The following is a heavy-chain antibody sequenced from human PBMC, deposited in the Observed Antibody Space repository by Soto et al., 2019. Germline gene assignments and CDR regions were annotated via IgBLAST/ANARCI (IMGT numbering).Heavy chain of an antibody. D-gene: IGHD2-15*01. CDR3: ARETLVVVAATYYYYGMDV. Sequence: ASVKVSCKASGYTFTGYYMHWVRQAPGQGLEWMGWINPNSGGTNYAQKFQGRVTMTRDTSISTAYMELSRLRSDDTAVYYCARETLVVVAATYYYYGMDVWGQGTTVTVS. CDR2: INPNSGGT. V-gene: IGHV1-2*02. CDR1: GYTFTGYY. J-gene: IGHJ6*02.